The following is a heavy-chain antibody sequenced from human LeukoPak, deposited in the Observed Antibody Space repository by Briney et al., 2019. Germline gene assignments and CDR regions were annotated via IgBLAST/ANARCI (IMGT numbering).Heavy chain of an antibody. CDR2: INHSGST. D-gene: IGHD6-13*01. Sequence: PSETLSLTCAVYGGSFSGYYWSWIRQPPGKGLEWIGEINHSGSTNYNPSLKSRVTISVDTSKNQFSLKLSSVTAADTAVYYCARVSEDSSSWDYNWFDPWGQGTLVTVSS. CDR1: GGSFSGYY. J-gene: IGHJ5*02. V-gene: IGHV4-34*01. CDR3: ARVSEDSSSWDYNWFDP.